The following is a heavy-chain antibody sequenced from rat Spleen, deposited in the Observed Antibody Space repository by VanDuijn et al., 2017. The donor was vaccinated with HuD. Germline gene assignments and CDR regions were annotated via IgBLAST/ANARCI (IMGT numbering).Heavy chain of an antibody. CDR3: ARDTLFDY. J-gene: IGHJ2*01. Sequence: QVQLMESGPGLVQPSETLSLTCTVSGFSLTDYSVHWVRQPPGKGLEWMGVMWRGGSTEYNSALKSRLSISRDTAKNHIFLKMNSLQSEDTATYHCARDTLFDYWGQGVMVTVSS. D-gene: IGHD1-4*01. CDR2: MWRGGST. V-gene: IGHV2-45*01. CDR1: GFSLTDYS.